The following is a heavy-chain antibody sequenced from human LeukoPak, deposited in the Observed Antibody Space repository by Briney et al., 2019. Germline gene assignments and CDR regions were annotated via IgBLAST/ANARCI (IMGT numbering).Heavy chain of an antibody. D-gene: IGHD6-19*01. V-gene: IGHV4-39*01. CDR3: ARQEKYSSGWYY. J-gene: IGHJ4*02. CDR2: IYYSGST. CDR1: GGSIRTSSYY. Sequence: SETLSLTCTVSGGSIRTSSYYWGWIRQPPGKGLEWIGSIYYSGSTYFNPSLKSRVTISVDTSKNQFSLKLSSVTAADTAVYYCARQEKYSSGWYYWGQGTLVTVSS.